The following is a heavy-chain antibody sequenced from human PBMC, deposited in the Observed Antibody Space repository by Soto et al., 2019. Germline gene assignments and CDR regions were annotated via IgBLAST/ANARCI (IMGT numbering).Heavy chain of an antibody. J-gene: IGHJ4*02. Sequence: GASVKVSCKASGYTFTSYGISWVRQAPGQGLEWMGWISAYNGNTNYAQKLQGRVTMTTDTSTSTAYMELRSLRSDDTAVYYCARAKNPPCSIPKIDYWGQGTLVTVSS. CDR1: GYTFTSYG. CDR2: ISAYNGNT. CDR3: ARAKNPPCSIPKIDY. D-gene: IGHD3-3*02. V-gene: IGHV1-18*01.